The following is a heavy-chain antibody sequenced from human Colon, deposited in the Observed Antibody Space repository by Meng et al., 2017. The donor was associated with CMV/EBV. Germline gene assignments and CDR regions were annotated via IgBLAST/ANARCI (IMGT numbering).Heavy chain of an antibody. CDR3: AKGRPTVRGNWSPHEYLQE. CDR2: FRLVGDKG. CDR1: FGRYG. V-gene: IGHV3-30*02. J-gene: IGHJ1*01. D-gene: IGHD1-1*01. Sequence: FGRYGMHWFRRAPGKGLKWVAFFRLVGDKGFFANSVVSRFTVNCNNSQNTLLLRMSAQGSDVTAVYYWAKGRPTVRGNWSPHEYLQEWGQGTLVTVSS.